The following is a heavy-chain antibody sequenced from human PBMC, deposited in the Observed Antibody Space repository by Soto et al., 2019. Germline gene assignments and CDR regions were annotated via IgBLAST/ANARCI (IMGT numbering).Heavy chain of an antibody. CDR1: GASISSHY. D-gene: IGHD3-10*01. Sequence: SETLSLTCTVSGASISSHYWSWIRQHPGKGLEWIGYIYYSGSTYYNPSLKSRVTISVDTSKNQFSLKLSSVTAADTAVYYCARDLRFRGFYGMDVWGQGTTVTVSS. CDR3: ARDLRFRGFYGMDV. J-gene: IGHJ6*02. CDR2: IYYSGST. V-gene: IGHV4-31*03.